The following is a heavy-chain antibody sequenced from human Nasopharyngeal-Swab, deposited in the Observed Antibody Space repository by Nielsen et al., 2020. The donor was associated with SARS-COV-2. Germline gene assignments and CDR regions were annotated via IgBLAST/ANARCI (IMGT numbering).Heavy chain of an antibody. V-gene: IGHV1-18*01. CDR2: ISAYNGNT. CDR3: ASCSSTSCPPKYYYMDV. J-gene: IGHJ6*03. D-gene: IGHD2-2*01. Sequence: WVRQAPGQGLEWMGWISAYNGNTNYAQKLQGRVTTTTDTSTGTAYMELRSLRSDDTAVYYCASCSSTSCPPKYYYMDVWGKGTTVTVSS.